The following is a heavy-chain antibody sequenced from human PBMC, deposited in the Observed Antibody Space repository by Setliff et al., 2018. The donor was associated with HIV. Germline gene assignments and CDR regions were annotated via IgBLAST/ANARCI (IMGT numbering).Heavy chain of an antibody. CDR2: IYYNGRT. J-gene: IGHJ6*02. CDR3: ARACDNNTSCDRGGQFSHYYGMDV. V-gene: IGHV4-59*12. CDR1: GCSISSYY. Sequence: PSETLSLTCTVSGCSISSYYWSWIRQPPGKGLEWIGYIYYNGRTNYNPSLKSRVTISVDTSKNQFSLKLASVTAADTAMYFCARACDNNTSCDRGGQFSHYYGMDVWGQGTTVTVSS. D-gene: IGHD2-2*01.